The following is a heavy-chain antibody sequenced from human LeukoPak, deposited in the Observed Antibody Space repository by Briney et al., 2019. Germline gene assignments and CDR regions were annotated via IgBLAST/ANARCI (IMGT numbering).Heavy chain of an antibody. Sequence: ASVKVSCKASGYTFTGFYIHWGRQAPGQGVEWMGWINPNSGGTNYAQTFQDRVTMTRDTSISTAYMELSSLRSDDTAIYYCARPLTTSGWYFDLWGRGTLVTVSS. CDR2: INPNSGGT. CDR1: GYTFTGFY. J-gene: IGHJ2*01. CDR3: ARPLTTSGWYFDL. D-gene: IGHD1-14*01. V-gene: IGHV1-2*02.